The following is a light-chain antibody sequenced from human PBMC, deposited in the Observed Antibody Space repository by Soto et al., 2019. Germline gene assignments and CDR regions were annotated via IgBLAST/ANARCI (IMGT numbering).Light chain of an antibody. V-gene: IGKV3-15*01. Sequence: EVVMTQSPATLSVSPGERATLSCRASQNVNANLAWYQQKPGQAPRLLIHGASTRATGIPARFSGSGFGTAFILTISSLQSEYFAVYYCQQYNTWLWTFGQGTKVEGK. CDR2: GAS. CDR1: QNVNAN. CDR3: QQYNTWLWT. J-gene: IGKJ1*01.